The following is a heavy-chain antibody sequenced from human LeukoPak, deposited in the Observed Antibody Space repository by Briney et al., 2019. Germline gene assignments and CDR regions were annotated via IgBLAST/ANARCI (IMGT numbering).Heavy chain of an antibody. D-gene: IGHD1-1*01. J-gene: IGHJ4*02. CDR2: IRYDGSNK. CDR3: ARIQLYHGAFDS. CDR1: GFSFSDYA. Sequence: GGSLRLSCAAFGFSFSDYAIYWVRQTPGKGLEWVAFIRYDGSNKIYADSVKGRFTISRDDAKNSLSLQMNSLRAEDTATYYCARIQLYHGAFDSWGQGTLVTVSS. V-gene: IGHV3-30*02.